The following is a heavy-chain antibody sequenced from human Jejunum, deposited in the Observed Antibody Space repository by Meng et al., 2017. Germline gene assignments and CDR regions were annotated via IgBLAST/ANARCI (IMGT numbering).Heavy chain of an antibody. CDR2: INPNIGGT. D-gene: IGHD3-9*01. J-gene: IGHJ3*02. CDR1: GDTVTAFY. V-gene: IGHV1-2*02. Sequence: AQVKEPGASVKASCNASGDTVTAFYRRTVRRAPGQGLEWMGWINPNIGGTNNAQKFQGRVTMTRVTSISTTYMELRRLRSDDTAVYYCARPILTGYYIGDAFDIWGQGTMVTVSS. CDR3: ARPILTGYYIGDAFDI.